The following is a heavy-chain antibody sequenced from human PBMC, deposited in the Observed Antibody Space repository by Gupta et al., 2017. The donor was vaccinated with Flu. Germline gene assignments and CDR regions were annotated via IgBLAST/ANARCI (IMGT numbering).Heavy chain of an antibody. D-gene: IGHD3-10*01. J-gene: IGHJ4*02. Sequence: QLQRLQESGPGLVRPSETLSLTCTVSSGSMSSSTYFWGWIRQPPGKGLEWIGNIYRNGNTYYNFSHKSRATISVDASKNQFSLTLSSVTAADTAVYYCARHFSVPAGGWYLDYWGQGAKVTVSS. V-gene: IGHV4-39*01. CDR1: SGSMSSSTYF. CDR2: IYRNGNT. CDR3: ARHFSVPAGGWYLDY.